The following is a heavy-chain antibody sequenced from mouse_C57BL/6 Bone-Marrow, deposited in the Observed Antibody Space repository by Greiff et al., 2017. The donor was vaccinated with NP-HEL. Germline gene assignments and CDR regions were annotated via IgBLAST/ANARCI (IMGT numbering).Heavy chain of an antibody. V-gene: IGHV1-15*01. CDR2: IDPETGGT. Sequence: QVQLQQSGAELVRPGASVTLSCKASGYTFTDYEMHWVKQPPVHGLEWIGAIDPETGGTAYNQKVKGKAILTADKYSSTADLELRSLTSEDSAVYYCTRDYYGSSYVESVLYFDVWGTGTTVTVSS. D-gene: IGHD1-1*01. J-gene: IGHJ1*03. CDR1: GYTFTDYE. CDR3: TRDYYGSSYVESVLYFDV.